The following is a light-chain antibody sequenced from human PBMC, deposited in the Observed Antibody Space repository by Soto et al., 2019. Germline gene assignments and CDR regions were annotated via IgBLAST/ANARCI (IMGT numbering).Light chain of an antibody. J-gene: IGKJ5*01. Sequence: ELVLTQSPATLSLSPGERATLSCRASRSVRSYFAWYQQKPGQAPRLLIYDASNRAGCIPARFSGSGSETDFTLTISIPWPEDCEVYYCPQHCTFHHITSGQETRLEI. CDR1: RSVRSY. V-gene: IGKV3-11*01. CDR3: PQHCTFHHIT. CDR2: DAS.